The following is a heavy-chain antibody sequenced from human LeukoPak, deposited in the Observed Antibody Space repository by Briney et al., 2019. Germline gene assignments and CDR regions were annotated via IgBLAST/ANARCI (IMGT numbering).Heavy chain of an antibody. J-gene: IGHJ4*02. CDR3: ARGQLGDFDY. D-gene: IGHD1-1*01. V-gene: IGHV1-2*02. CDR1: GGTFSSYA. Sequence: ASVKVSCKASGGTFSSYAISWVRQAPGQGLEWMGGIIPNNGGTNYAQKFQGRVTMTRDTSANTAYMELSGLRSDDTAVYYCARGQLGDFDYWGQGALVTVSS. CDR2: IIPNNGGT.